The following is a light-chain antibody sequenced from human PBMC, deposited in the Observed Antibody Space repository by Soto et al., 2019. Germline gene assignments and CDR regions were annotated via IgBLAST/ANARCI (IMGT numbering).Light chain of an antibody. CDR2: GAF. V-gene: IGKV3-15*01. Sequence: EIVMTQSPATLSMSPGETGTLSCRASQSVSYNLAWYQQKPGQGPRLLIYGAFTRATGIPARFSGSGSGTDFTLTISSLQSEDFAVYYCQQYKNWPPLTFGGGTKVEIK. CDR1: QSVSYN. CDR3: QQYKNWPPLT. J-gene: IGKJ4*01.